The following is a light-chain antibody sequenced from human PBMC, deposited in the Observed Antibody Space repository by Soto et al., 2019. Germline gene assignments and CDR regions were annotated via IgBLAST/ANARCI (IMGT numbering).Light chain of an antibody. CDR1: QSVSSSY. V-gene: IGKV3-20*01. CDR3: QQYGSSPAT. CDR2: GAS. J-gene: IGKJ3*01. Sequence: EIVLTQSPGTLSLSPGERATLSCRASQSVSSSYLAWYQQKPGQAPGLLIYGASSRATGIPDRFSGSGSGTDFPLTISRLEPEDFAVYYCQQYGSSPATFGPGTKVDIK.